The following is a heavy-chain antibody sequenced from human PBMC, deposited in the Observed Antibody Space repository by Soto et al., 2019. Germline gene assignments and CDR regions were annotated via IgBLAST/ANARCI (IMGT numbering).Heavy chain of an antibody. V-gene: IGHV1-18*01. CDR1: GYTFTSYG. CDR3: ARKKGSEQWLVQDNWFDP. J-gene: IGHJ5*02. CDR2: ISAYNGNT. Sequence: QVQLVQSGAEVKKPGASVKVSCKASGYTFTSYGISWVRQAPGQGLEWMGWISAYNGNTNYAQKLQGRVTMTTDTSTSTAHMELRSLRSDDTAVYYCARKKGSEQWLVQDNWFDPWGQGTLVTVSS. D-gene: IGHD6-19*01.